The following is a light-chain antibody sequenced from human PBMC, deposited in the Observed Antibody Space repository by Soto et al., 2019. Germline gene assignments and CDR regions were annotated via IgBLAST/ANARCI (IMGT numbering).Light chain of an antibody. CDR1: SSNIGSNT. V-gene: IGLV1-44*01. J-gene: IGLJ2*01. Sequence: QSVLTQPASASGTPRQRVTISCSGTSSNIGSNTVNWYQQLPGTAPRLVIYSNNQRPSGVPDRFSGSKSGTSAYVAISGLQSEDEADYYCVAWDDSLNGYVVFGGGTKLTVL. CDR2: SNN. CDR3: VAWDDSLNGYVV.